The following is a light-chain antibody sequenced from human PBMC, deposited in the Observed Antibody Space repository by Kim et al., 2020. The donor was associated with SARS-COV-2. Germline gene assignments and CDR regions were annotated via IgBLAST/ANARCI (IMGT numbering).Light chain of an antibody. J-gene: IGKJ2*01. V-gene: IGKV1-39*01. CDR1: QIISDY. CDR3: QQSYGTPYT. Sequence: SASVGDRVTITCRASQIISDYLSWYQQKPGRAPKLLVFAASSLESGVPSRFIGSGSGTDFTLTISSLQPEDSATYFCQQSYGTPYTFGQGTKLEI. CDR2: AAS.